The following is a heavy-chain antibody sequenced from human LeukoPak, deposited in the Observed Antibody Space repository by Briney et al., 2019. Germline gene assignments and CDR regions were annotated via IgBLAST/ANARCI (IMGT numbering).Heavy chain of an antibody. CDR3: ARHRVQLLWFGEFDY. D-gene: IGHD3-10*01. V-gene: IGHV4-34*01. CDR1: GGSFSGYY. Sequence: SETLSLTCAVYGGSFSGYYWSWIRQPPGEGLEWIGEINHSGSTNYNPSLKSRVTISVDTSKNQFSLKLSSVTAADTAVYYCARHRVQLLWFGEFDYWGQGTLVTVSS. CDR2: INHSGST. J-gene: IGHJ4*02.